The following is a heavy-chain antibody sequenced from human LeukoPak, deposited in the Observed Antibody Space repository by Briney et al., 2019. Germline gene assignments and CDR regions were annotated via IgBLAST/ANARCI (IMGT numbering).Heavy chain of an antibody. D-gene: IGHD3-10*01. V-gene: IGHV1-69*13. CDR2: IIPIFGTA. CDR3: VRGLENYYYGSGSYGDGMDV. Sequence: VASVKVSCKASGGTFSSYAISWVRQAPGQGLEWMGGIIPIFGTANYAQKFQGRVTITADESTSTAYMELSSLRSEDTAVYYCVRGLENYYYGSGSYGDGMDVWGQGTTVTVSS. CDR1: GGTFSSYA. J-gene: IGHJ6*02.